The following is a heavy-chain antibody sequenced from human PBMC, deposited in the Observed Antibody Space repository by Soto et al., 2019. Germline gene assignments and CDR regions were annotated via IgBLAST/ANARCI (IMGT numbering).Heavy chain of an antibody. V-gene: IGHV3-33*05. CDR3: ARVCGGDCGNAFDV. D-gene: IGHD2-21*02. J-gene: IGHJ3*01. Sequence: QVQLVESGGGVVQPGRSLRLSCAASGFTFSAYGIHWVRQAPGKGLEWVATISFDSCDKLFVDSMNGRLSISRENSRNTVYLQMDSLRAEDTAVYHCARVCGGDCGNAFDVWGQGTVVAVSS. CDR1: GFTFSAYG. CDR2: ISFDSCDK.